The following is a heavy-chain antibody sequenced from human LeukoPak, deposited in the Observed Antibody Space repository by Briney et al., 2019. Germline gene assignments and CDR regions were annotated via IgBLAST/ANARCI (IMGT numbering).Heavy chain of an antibody. CDR3: ATRSFGVVIASFDY. Sequence: GGFLRLSCAASGFTFSSFAMSWVRQAPGKGLEWVSAISGSGGSTYYADSVKGRFTISRDNSKNTLYLQMNSLRAEDTAVYYCATRSFGVVIASFDYWGQGTLVTVSS. J-gene: IGHJ4*02. V-gene: IGHV3-23*01. CDR2: ISGSGGST. D-gene: IGHD3-3*01. CDR1: GFTFSSFA.